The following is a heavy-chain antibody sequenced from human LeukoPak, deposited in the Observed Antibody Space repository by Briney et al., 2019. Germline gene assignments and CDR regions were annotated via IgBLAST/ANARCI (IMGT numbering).Heavy chain of an antibody. CDR1: GFTVSDYS. J-gene: IGHJ6*03. CDR3: ARPDYYDSSGYTYYYYYYMDV. V-gene: IGHV3-21*01. D-gene: IGHD3-22*01. Sequence: GGSLRLSCAASGFTVSDYSMAWVRQAPGKGLEWVSSISSSSSYIYYADSVKGRFTISRGNAKNSLYLQMNSLRAEDTAVYYCARPDYYDSSGYTYYYYYYMDVWGKGTTVTISS. CDR2: ISSSSSYI.